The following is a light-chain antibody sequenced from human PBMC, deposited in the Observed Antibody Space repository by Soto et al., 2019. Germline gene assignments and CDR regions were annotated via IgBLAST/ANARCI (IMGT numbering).Light chain of an antibody. V-gene: IGKV3-15*01. CDR3: QQYDNWPPFT. Sequence: EIVLTQSPAALSVSPGERATLSCRASQSVSSNLAWYQQRPGQAPRLIIYGASTRATGVPARFSGSGSGTEFTLTISSLQSEDFAVYYCQQYDNWPPFTFGPGTKVDMK. CDR2: GAS. CDR1: QSVSSN. J-gene: IGKJ3*01.